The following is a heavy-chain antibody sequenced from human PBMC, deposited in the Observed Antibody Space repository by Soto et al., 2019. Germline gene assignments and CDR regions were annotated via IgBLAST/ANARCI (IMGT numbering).Heavy chain of an antibody. V-gene: IGHV1-69*17. CDR2: IIPIIRVT. D-gene: IGHD3-10*01. Sequence: QVQLVQSGAEVKRPGSSVKVSCESSGDTFNSYLISWVRQAPGQGLEWMGGIIPIIRVTHYAQRFQGRVTISALSSPGRAYVELPNLGLEVTALYYCARESRGAKGGEHWGQGTLVTASS. CDR1: GDTFNSYL. CDR3: ARESRGAKGGEH. J-gene: IGHJ4*02.